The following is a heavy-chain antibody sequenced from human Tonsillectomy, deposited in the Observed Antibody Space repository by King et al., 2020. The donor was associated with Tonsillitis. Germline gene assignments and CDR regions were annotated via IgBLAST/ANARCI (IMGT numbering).Heavy chain of an antibody. V-gene: IGHV5-51*01. Sequence: VQLVESGAEVKKPGESLKISCKGSAYIFTNYWIAWVRQMPGKGLEWMGIIYPGDSDTRYSPSFQGQVTISADKSINTAYLQWSSLKASDTAIYYCARRGAAADFDYWGQGTLVTVSS. CDR1: AYIFTNYW. D-gene: IGHD6-13*01. J-gene: IGHJ4*02. CDR2: IYPGDSDT. CDR3: ARRGAAADFDY.